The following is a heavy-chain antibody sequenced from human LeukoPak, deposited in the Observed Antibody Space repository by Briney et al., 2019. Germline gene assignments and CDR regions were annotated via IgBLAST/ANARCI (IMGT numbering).Heavy chain of an antibody. CDR1: GYSISSGYY. CDR2: IYHSGST. CDR3: ARQRGCSSTSCYRFDY. D-gene: IGHD2-2*01. V-gene: IGHV4-38-2*01. Sequence: SETLSLTCAVAGYSISSGYYWGWIRQPPGKGLEWIGSIYHSGSTYYNPSLKSRVTISVDTSKNQFSLKLSSVTAADTAVYYCARQRGCSSTSCYRFDYWGQGTLVTVSS. J-gene: IGHJ4*02.